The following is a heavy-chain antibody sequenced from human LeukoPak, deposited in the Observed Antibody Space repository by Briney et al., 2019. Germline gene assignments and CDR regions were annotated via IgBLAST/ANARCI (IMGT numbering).Heavy chain of an antibody. CDR1: GVSISSSNW. J-gene: IGHJ4*02. CDR3: ARFLDD. V-gene: IGHV4-4*02. CDR2: IYHSGST. Sequence: SGSLSLTCAVAGVSISSSNWWSWVRQSPGRGLEWIGEIYHSGSTNSNPSLDSRVTISVDKSKNQFYLKLSSVTAADTAVYYCARFLDDWGQGTLVTVSS.